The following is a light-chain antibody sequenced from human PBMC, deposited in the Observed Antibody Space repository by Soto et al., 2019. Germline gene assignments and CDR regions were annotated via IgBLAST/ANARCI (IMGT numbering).Light chain of an antibody. CDR1: QSISTW. J-gene: IGKJ1*01. Sequence: DIRMTQSPSTLSASVGDRVTIPCRASQSISTWLAWYQQKPGKAPKLLIYKASILQTGVPSRFSGSGSGTEFTLTISSRQPDDFATYYCQHYNTYPWTFGQGTKVEMK. CDR3: QHYNTYPWT. CDR2: KAS. V-gene: IGKV1-5*03.